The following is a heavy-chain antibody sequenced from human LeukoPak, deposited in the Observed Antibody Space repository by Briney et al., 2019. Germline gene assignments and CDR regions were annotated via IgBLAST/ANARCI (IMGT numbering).Heavy chain of an antibody. CDR2: MNPNSGNT. D-gene: IGHD3-22*01. CDR1: GYTFTSYD. V-gene: IGHV1-8*01. CDR3: ARGFWICDSSGYCDY. Sequence: ASVKVSCKASGYTFTSYDINWVRQATGQGLEWMVWMNPNSGNTGYAQKFQGRVTMTRNTSISTAYMELSSLRSEDTAVYYCARGFWICDSSGYCDYWGQGTLVTVSS. J-gene: IGHJ4*02.